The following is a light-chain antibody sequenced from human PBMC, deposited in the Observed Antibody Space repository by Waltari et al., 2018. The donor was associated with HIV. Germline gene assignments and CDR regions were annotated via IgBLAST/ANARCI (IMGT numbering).Light chain of an antibody. CDR3: HQYHDFPFT. J-gene: IGKJ3*01. V-gene: IGKV1-8*01. CDR2: TTS. CDR1: QGITTS. Sequence: APRMTQSPSSFSEPVGARVTITCRASQGITTSLAWYQQQPGGAPRLLIHTTSTLESGVPSRFSGSGSGTEFTLTISCLQSEDVATYYCHQYHDFPFTFGPGTKVDIK.